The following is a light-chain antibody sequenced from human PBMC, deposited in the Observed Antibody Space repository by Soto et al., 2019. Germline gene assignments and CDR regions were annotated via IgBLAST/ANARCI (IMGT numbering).Light chain of an antibody. J-gene: IGKJ1*01. Sequence: EIVLTQSPATLSLSPGDRATLSCRASQSVDRYLAWYQQKPGQAPRLLIFDASTRATDIPARFSGSGSGTEFTLTISSLQSEDFATYYCQQANDWPPTFGQGT. CDR2: DAS. V-gene: IGKV3-11*01. CDR3: QQANDWPPT. CDR1: QSVDRY.